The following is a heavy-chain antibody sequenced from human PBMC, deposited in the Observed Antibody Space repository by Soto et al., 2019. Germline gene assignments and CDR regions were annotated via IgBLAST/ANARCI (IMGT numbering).Heavy chain of an antibody. D-gene: IGHD4-4*01. Sequence: QVQLQESGPGLVKPSQTLSLTCTVSGGSISSGGYYWSWIRQHPGKGLEWIGYIYYSGSTYYNPSLKSRVTISGDTSKNQFSLKLSSVTAADTAVYYCARGGFTVTTLKKNFYFDYWGQGTLVTVSA. CDR2: IYYSGST. CDR1: GGSISSGGYY. CDR3: ARGGFTVTTLKKNFYFDY. J-gene: IGHJ4*02. V-gene: IGHV4-31*03.